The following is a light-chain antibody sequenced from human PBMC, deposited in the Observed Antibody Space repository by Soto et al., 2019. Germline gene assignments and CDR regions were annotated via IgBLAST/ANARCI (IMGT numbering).Light chain of an antibody. J-gene: IGLJ2*01. Sequence: QSVLTQPASVSGSPGQSITISCTGTSSDVGAYNHVSWYQQHPGKAPKVMIYDVSNRPSGVSNRFTGSKSGNTASLTISGLQAEDEADYYCTSYTSSGTQVFGGGTKLTVL. CDR2: DVS. CDR3: TSYTSSGTQV. V-gene: IGLV2-14*03. CDR1: SSDVGAYNH.